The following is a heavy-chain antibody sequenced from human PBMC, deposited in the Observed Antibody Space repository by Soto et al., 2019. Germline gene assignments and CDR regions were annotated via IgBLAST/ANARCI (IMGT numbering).Heavy chain of an antibody. D-gene: IGHD3-22*01. Sequence: LSLTCTVSGGSISSGGYYWSWIRQHPGKGLEWIGYIYYSGSTYYNPSLKSRVTISVDTSKNQFSLKLSSVTAADTAVYYCARGRNYDNAFDIWGQGTMVTVSS. CDR3: ARGRNYDNAFDI. J-gene: IGHJ3*02. CDR2: IYYSGST. V-gene: IGHV4-31*03. CDR1: GGSISSGGYY.